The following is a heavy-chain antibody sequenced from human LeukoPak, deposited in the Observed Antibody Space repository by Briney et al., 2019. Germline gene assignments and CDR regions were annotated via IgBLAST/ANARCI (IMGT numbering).Heavy chain of an antibody. V-gene: IGHV3-9*01. CDR2: ISWNSGSI. D-gene: IGHD3-22*01. Sequence: PGRSLRLSCAASGFTFDDYAMHWVRQARGKGLEWVSDISWNSGSIGYADSVKGRFTISRDNAKNSLYLQMNSLRAEDTALYYCAKSWLASQYYYYGMDVWGQGTMVTVSS. CDR1: GFTFDDYA. CDR3: AKSWLASQYYYYGMDV. J-gene: IGHJ6*02.